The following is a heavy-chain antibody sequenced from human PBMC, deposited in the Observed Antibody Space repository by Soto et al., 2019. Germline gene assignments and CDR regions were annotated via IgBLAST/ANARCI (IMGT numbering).Heavy chain of an antibody. J-gene: IGHJ6*02. Sequence: AGGSLRLSCAASGFTFSSYSMNWVRQAPGKGLEWVSSISSSSSYIYYADSVKGRFTISRDNAKNSLYLQMNSLRAEDTAVYYCASVLCYSCGMDVWGQGTTVTVSS. CDR1: GFTFSSYS. V-gene: IGHV3-21*01. CDR3: ASVLCYSCGMDV. CDR2: ISSSSSYI. D-gene: IGHD2-21*01.